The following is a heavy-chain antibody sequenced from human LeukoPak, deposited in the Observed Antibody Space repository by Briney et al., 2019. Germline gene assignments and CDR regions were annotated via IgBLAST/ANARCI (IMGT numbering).Heavy chain of an antibody. CDR1: GFTFSSYW. V-gene: IGHV3-74*01. CDR3: TRATGSFYGLGY. J-gene: IGHJ4*02. D-gene: IGHD1-26*01. CDR2: INSDGSVT. Sequence: GGSLRLPCAASGFTFSSYWMHWVRQAPGKGLLWVSRINSDGSVTTYADSVKGRFTISRDNAKNTLYLQMNSLRAEDTAVYYCTRATGSFYGLGYWGQGTLVTVSS.